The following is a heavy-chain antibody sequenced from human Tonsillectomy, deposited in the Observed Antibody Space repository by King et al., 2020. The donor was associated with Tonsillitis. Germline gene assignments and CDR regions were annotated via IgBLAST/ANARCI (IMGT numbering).Heavy chain of an antibody. CDR1: GGSISSGGYS. J-gene: IGHJ4*02. CDR3: ARDGGYFDY. D-gene: IGHD4-23*01. CDR2: IYHSGST. V-gene: IGHV4-30-2*01. Sequence: LQLQESGSGLVKPSQTLSLTCAVSGGSISSGGYSWSWIRQPPGKGLEWSGYIYHSGSTYYNPSLKSRVTISVDRSKNQFSLKLSPVTAADTAVYYCARDGGYFDYWGQGTLVTVSS.